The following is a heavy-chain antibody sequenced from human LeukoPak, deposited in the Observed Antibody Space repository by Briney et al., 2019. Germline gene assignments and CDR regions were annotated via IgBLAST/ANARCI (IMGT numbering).Heavy chain of an antibody. J-gene: IGHJ5*02. D-gene: IGHD5-12*01. V-gene: IGHV4-59*01. Sequence: SETLSLTCTVSGGSISSYYWSWIRQPPGKGLEWIGYIYYGGSTNYNPSLKSRVTISVDTSKNQFSLKLSSVTAADTAVYYCARDSATIAGWFDPWGQGTLVTVSS. CDR2: IYYGGST. CDR3: ARDSATIAGWFDP. CDR1: GGSISSYY.